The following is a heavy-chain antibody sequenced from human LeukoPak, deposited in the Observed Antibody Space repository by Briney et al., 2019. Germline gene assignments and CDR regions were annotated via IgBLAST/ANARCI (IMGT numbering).Heavy chain of an antibody. J-gene: IGHJ5*02. CDR1: GGTFSSYA. CDR2: ISAYNGNT. Sequence: ASVKVSCKASGGTFSSYAISWVRQAPGQGLEWMGWISAYNGNTNYAQKLQGRVTMTTDTSTSTAYMDLRSLRSDDTAVYYCARDHAVVSRFDPWGQGTLVTVSS. V-gene: IGHV1-18*01. D-gene: IGHD6-19*01. CDR3: ARDHAVVSRFDP.